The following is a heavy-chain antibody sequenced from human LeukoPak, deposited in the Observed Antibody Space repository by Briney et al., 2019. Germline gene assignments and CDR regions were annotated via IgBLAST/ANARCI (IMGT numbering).Heavy chain of an antibody. V-gene: IGHV3-48*04. CDR1: GFTFSDYS. Sequence: GGSLRLSCAASGFTFSDYSMNWVRQAPGKGLEWVSYISFSVNTKYYGDSVKGRFTISRDNAKNSLYLHMDSLRAEDTAVYYCAKDLGIAVAGTFDYWGQGTLVTVSS. CDR2: ISFSVNTK. D-gene: IGHD6-19*01. CDR3: AKDLGIAVAGTFDY. J-gene: IGHJ4*02.